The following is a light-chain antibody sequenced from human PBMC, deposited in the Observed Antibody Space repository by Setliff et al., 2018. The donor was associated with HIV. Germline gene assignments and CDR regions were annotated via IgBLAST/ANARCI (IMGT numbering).Light chain of an antibody. J-gene: IGLJ1*01. CDR1: SSDIGRYNY. Sequence: QSVLTQPPSASGSPGQSVTISCAGTSSDIGRYNYISWYQQHPGKAPKLMIYEVNKRPSGVPDRFSGSKSGNMASLTASGLQAEDEADYYCTSYTGSNSFALDVFGSGTKVTVL. V-gene: IGLV2-8*01. CDR2: EVN. CDR3: TSYTGSNSFALDV.